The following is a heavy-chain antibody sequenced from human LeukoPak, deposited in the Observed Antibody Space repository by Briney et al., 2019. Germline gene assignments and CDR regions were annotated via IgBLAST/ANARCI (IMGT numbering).Heavy chain of an antibody. J-gene: IGHJ4*02. CDR3: AKEGYDILTGAPYFDY. Sequence: PGGSLRLSCAASGFTFSDHYMSWIRQAPGKGLEWVSYISSSGSTIYYADSVKGRFTISRDNAKNSLYLQMNSLRAEDTAVYYCAKEGYDILTGAPYFDYWGQGTLVTVSS. CDR1: GFTFSDHY. V-gene: IGHV3-11*01. CDR2: ISSSGSTI. D-gene: IGHD3-9*01.